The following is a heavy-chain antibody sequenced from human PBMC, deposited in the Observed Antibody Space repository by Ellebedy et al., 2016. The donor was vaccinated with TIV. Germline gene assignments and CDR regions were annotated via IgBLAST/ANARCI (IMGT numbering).Heavy chain of an antibody. V-gene: IGHV3-33*01. CDR1: GSSFSRYG. CDR3: ARLGQGRDGYYNYAMDV. J-gene: IGHJ6*02. D-gene: IGHD5-24*01. CDR2: IWSDGSYI. Sequence: PGGSLRLSCAASGSSFSRYGMQWVRQAPGKGLEWVAVIWSDGSYIYYAESVKGRFSISRDNPTNTLYLQMNSLRVEDTGVYYCARLGQGRDGYYNYAMDVWGQGTTVTVSS.